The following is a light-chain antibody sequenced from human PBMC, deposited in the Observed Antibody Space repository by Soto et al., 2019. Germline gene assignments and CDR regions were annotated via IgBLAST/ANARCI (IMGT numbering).Light chain of an antibody. CDR3: QQYDSSRIT. Sequence: SPGTLSLSPGERATLSCRASQSVSSNFLAWYQQKPGQAPRLLIYGASSRATGIPDRFSGSGSGTDFTLTISRLEPEDFAVYYCQQYDSSRITFGQGTRLEIK. CDR2: GAS. J-gene: IGKJ5*01. CDR1: QSVSSNF. V-gene: IGKV3-20*01.